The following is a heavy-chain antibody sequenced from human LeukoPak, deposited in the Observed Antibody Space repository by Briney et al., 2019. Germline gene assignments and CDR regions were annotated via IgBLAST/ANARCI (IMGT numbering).Heavy chain of an antibody. CDR1: GFTFSSYA. Sequence: GGSLRLSCAASGFTFSSYAMHWVRQAPGKGLEWVAVISYDGSNKYYADSVKGRFTISRDNSKSTLYLQMNSLRAEDTAVYYCARDPYCGGDCYSNYFDYWGQGTLVTVSS. CDR3: ARDPYCGGDCYSNYFDY. V-gene: IGHV3-30-3*01. D-gene: IGHD2-21*02. CDR2: ISYDGSNK. J-gene: IGHJ4*02.